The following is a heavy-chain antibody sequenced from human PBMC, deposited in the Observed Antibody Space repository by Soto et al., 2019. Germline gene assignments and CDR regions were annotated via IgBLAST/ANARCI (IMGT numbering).Heavy chain of an antibody. Sequence: SETLSLTCTVSGGSISSGSYYWSWIRQYPGKGLEWIGYIYYSGSTYYNPSLKSRVTISVDTSKNQFSLKLSSVTAADTAVYYCARWLYDYIWGSYPPDYWGQGTLVTVSS. CDR2: IYYSGST. V-gene: IGHV4-31*03. CDR3: ARWLYDYIWGSYPPDY. D-gene: IGHD3-16*01. CDR1: GGSISSGSYY. J-gene: IGHJ4*02.